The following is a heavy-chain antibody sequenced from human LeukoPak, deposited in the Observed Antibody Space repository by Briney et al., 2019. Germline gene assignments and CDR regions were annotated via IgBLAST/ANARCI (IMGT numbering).Heavy chain of an antibody. CDR2: VYHNGTP. CDR3: ATAPILRGEAGEQHKYGMDV. V-gene: IGHV4-4*02. D-gene: IGHD2-2*02. Sequence: SETLSLTCAVSVGSISSGNWWSWVRQSPGKGLEWIGEVYHNGTPNYNPSLKSRVTISADTFKNHFSLKLTSVTAADTAVYYCATAPILRGEAGEQHKYGMDVWGQGTTVIVSS. J-gene: IGHJ6*02. CDR1: VGSISSGNW.